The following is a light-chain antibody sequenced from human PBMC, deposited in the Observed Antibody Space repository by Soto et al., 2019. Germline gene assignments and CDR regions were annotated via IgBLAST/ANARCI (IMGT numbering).Light chain of an antibody. CDR2: GTS. J-gene: IGKJ1*01. V-gene: IGKV3-20*01. CDR1: QSVDNHY. CDR3: PHYGRSHPWT. Sequence: EIVLTQSPGTLSLPPGERATLSCRASQSVDNHYIAWFQQNPGQAPRLLIYGTSTRPPGIPDRFSGSGSGTDFTLTISRLEPDDFAVYYCPHYGRSHPWTLGQGTKVEIK.